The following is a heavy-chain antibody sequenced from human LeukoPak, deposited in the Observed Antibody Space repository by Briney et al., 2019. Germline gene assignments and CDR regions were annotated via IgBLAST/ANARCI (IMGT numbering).Heavy chain of an antibody. CDR2: INKDGREK. CDR1: GFTFSSYW. Sequence: PGGSLRLSCAASGFTFSSYWMSWVRQAPGKGLEWVANINKDGREKYYVDSVKGRFTISRDNAKNSLYLQMNSLRVEDTAVYYCARNLSGVTGHTYGRGIYYWGQGTLVTVSS. CDR3: ARNLSGVTGHTYGRGIYY. V-gene: IGHV3-7*03. J-gene: IGHJ4*02. D-gene: IGHD5-18*01.